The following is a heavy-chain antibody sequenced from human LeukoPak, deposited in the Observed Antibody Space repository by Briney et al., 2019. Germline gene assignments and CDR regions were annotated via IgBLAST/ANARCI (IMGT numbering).Heavy chain of an antibody. D-gene: IGHD5-24*01. CDR3: AKGDGYNSNWFDP. V-gene: IGHV4-39*01. J-gene: IGHJ5*02. Sequence: SETLSLTCTVSGVSISSSTYYWGWIRQPPGKGLEWIGSIYYSVTTYYNPSLKSRVTISVDTSKNQFSLKLSSVTAADTAVYYCAKGDGYNSNWFDPXXXXTLVTVSS. CDR1: GVSISSSTYY. CDR2: IYYSVTT.